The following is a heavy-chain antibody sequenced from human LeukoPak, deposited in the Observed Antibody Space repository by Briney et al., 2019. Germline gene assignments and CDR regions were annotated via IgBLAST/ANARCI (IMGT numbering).Heavy chain of an antibody. D-gene: IGHD3-9*01. CDR1: GYSISSGYY. CDR2: IYYSGST. J-gene: IGHJ4*02. V-gene: IGHV4-38-2*02. Sequence: PSETLSLTCIVSGYSISSGYYWGWIRQPPGKGLEWIGYIYYSGSTYYNPSLKSRVTISVDTSKNQFSLKLSSVTAADTAVYYCARGPYDILTGYYRVWGQGTLVTVSS. CDR3: ARGPYDILTGYYRV.